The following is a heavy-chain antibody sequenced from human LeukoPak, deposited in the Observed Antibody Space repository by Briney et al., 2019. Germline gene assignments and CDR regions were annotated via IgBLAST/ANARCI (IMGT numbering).Heavy chain of an antibody. CDR3: ARQISENKDY. D-gene: IGHD1/OR15-1a*01. J-gene: IGHJ4*02. CDR1: GGSITSYY. CDR2: IFYRDGFSYGGTS. Sequence: SETLSLTCSVSGGSITSYYWSWIRQPPGGGLEWIASIFYRDGFSYGGTSYYNPSLESRVTISVDTSKNAFSLKLRSVTAADTGVYYCARQISENKDYWGQGTLVTVSS. V-gene: IGHV4-59*05.